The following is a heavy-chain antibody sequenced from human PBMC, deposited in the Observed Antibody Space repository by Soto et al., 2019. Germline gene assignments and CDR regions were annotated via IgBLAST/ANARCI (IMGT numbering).Heavy chain of an antibody. CDR1: GFIFSDHA. V-gene: IGHV3-23*01. CDR2: ISGNGIAT. J-gene: IGHJ5*02. Sequence: GGSLRLSCEASGFIFSDHAISWVRQAPGKGLEWVSAISGNGIATYYADSVKGRFTISRDNSKNTLYLQMNRLRADDTAVYYCARDPGAPDDWFDPWGQGTLVTVSS. D-gene: IGHD1-26*01. CDR3: ARDPGAPDDWFDP.